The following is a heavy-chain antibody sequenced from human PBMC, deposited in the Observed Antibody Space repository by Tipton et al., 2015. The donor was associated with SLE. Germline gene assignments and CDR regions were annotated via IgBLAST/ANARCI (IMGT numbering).Heavy chain of an antibody. CDR3: ARDYGRSYYDPPPGAFDI. J-gene: IGHJ3*02. D-gene: IGHD3-16*01. Sequence: SLRLSCAAFGFTFSSYAMSWVRQAPGKGLEWVSAISGSGGSTYYADSVKGRFTISRDNSKNTLYLQMNSLRAEDTAVYYCARDYGRSYYDPPPGAFDIWGQGTMVTVSS. CDR2: ISGSGGST. V-gene: IGHV3-23*01. CDR1: GFTFSSYA.